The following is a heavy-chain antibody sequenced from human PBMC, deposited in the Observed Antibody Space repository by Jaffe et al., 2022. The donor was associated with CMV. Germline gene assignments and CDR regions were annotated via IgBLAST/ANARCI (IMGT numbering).Heavy chain of an antibody. CDR3: ARGAQQWRSSFTYYSYYMDV. J-gene: IGHJ6*03. D-gene: IGHD6-19*01. V-gene: IGHV3-53*02. CDR1: GFIVNSNH. CDR2: IYSGGST. Sequence: EVQLVETGGGLIQPGGSLRLSCAASGFIVNSNHMSWVRQAPGKGLEWVSVIYSGGSTYYADSVRGRFTISRDNSKNTVYLQLNSLRAEDTAVYYCARGAQQWRSSFTYYSYYMDVWGKGTTVTVSS.